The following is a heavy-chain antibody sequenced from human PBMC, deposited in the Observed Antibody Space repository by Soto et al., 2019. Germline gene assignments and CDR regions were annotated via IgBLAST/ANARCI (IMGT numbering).Heavy chain of an antibody. Sequence: GESLKISCKGSGYSFTSYWIGWVRQMPGKGLEWMGIIYPGDSDTRYSPSFQGQVTISADKSISTAYLQWSSLKASDTAMYYCARHPVLGYCSGGSCYSNAFDIWGQGTMVTVSS. D-gene: IGHD2-15*01. V-gene: IGHV5-51*01. J-gene: IGHJ3*02. CDR1: GYSFTSYW. CDR3: ARHPVLGYCSGGSCYSNAFDI. CDR2: IYPGDSDT.